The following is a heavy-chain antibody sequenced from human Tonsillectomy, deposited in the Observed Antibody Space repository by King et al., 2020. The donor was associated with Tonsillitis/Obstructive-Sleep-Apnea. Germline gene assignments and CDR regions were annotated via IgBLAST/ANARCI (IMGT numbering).Heavy chain of an antibody. CDR1: GGSISSYS. V-gene: IGHV4-59*13. CDR2: RYYSGST. CDR3: VRDMVLEAGGDAFDI. J-gene: IGHJ3*02. Sequence: QLQESGPGLVKPSETLSLTCTVSGGSISSYSWSWIRKPPGKGLEWIGYRYYSGSTNYNPSLKIRVTISVETSKTQFSLKLSSVTAADTAVYYCVRDMVLEAGGDAFDIWGQGTMVTVSS. D-gene: IGHD2-8*01.